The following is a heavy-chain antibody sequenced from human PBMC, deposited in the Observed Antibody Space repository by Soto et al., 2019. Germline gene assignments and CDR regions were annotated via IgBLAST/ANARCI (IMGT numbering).Heavy chain of an antibody. V-gene: IGHV1-2*04. D-gene: IGHD6-6*01. CDR2: INPNSGGT. CDR3: ARVGGSSSIYYFDY. J-gene: IGHJ4*02. CDR1: GYTFTGYY. Sequence: ASVKVSCKASGYTFTGYYMHWVRQAPGQGLEWMGWINPNSGGTNYAQKLQGWVTMTRDTSISTAYIELSKLRSDDTAVYYCARVGGSSSIYYFDYWGQGTLVTVSS.